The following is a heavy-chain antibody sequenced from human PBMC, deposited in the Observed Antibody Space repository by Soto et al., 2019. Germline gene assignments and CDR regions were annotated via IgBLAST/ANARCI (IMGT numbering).Heavy chain of an antibody. J-gene: IGHJ5*02. D-gene: IGHD6-13*01. CDR2: IIPIFGTA. Sequence: SVKVSCKASGGTFSSYSISWVLQAPGQGLEWMGGIIPIFGTANYAQKFQGRVTITADESTSTAYMELSSLRSEDTAVYYCARARGSSWTDNWFDPWGQGTLVTVSS. CDR1: GGTFSSYS. V-gene: IGHV1-69*13. CDR3: ARARGSSWTDNWFDP.